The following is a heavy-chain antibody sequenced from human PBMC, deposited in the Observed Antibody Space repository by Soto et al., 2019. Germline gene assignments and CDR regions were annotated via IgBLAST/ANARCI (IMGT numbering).Heavy chain of an antibody. CDR3: ARDHQAGSIVATSFFRYYYGMDV. CDR2: IIPIFGTA. V-gene: IGHV1-69*13. D-gene: IGHD5-12*01. Sequence: AVKVSCKASGGTFRSYAISWVRQAPGQGLEWMGGIIPIFGTANYAQKFQGRVTITADESTSTAYMELSSLRSEDTAVYYCARDHQAGSIVATSFFRYYYGMDVWGQGTTVTVSS. CDR1: GGTFRSYA. J-gene: IGHJ6*02.